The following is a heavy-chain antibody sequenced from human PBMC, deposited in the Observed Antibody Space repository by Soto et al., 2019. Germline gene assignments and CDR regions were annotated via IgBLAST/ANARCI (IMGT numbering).Heavy chain of an antibody. J-gene: IGHJ6*02. V-gene: IGHV4-30-2*06. CDR2: IYPTGNT. CDR3: ARAPPGPSPRWVL. CDR1: GGSISIGGYS. Sequence: QLQLRESGSGLVKPSQTLSLPCTVSGGSISIGGYSWSWIRQSPEKGLEWIGCIYPTGNTYYHPSLKSRVTISVDTSRNQFSLNLTSVTAADTAVYYCARAPPGPSPRWVLWGQGTTVTVSS. D-gene: IGHD3-10*01.